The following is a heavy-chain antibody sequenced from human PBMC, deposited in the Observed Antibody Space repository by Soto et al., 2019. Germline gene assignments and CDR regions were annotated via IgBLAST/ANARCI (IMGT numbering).Heavy chain of an antibody. CDR3: ARAGGEVAFNI. J-gene: IGHJ3*02. CDR2: KYHSGSP. D-gene: IGHD3-16*01. CDR1: GGSITSGDYY. V-gene: IGHV4-30-4*01. Sequence: SESLSLTCTVTGGSITSGDYYWSWIRQSPGKGLEWIGYKYHSGSPYYNPSLRSRVTISVDTSREQFSLGLTSVTAADTAVYYCARAGGEVAFNIWGQGTMVTVSS.